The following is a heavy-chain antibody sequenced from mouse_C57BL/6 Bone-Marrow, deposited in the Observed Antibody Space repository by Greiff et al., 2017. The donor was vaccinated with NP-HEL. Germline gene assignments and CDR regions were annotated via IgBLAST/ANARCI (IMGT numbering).Heavy chain of an antibody. CDR3: ARLHTTVVATRGFDY. D-gene: IGHD1-1*01. CDR1: GYAFSSYW. J-gene: IGHJ2*01. V-gene: IGHV1-80*01. Sequence: QVQLQQSGAELVKPGASVKISCKASGYAFSSYWMNWVKQRPGKGLEWIGQIYPGDGDTNYNGKFKGKATLTADKSSSTAYMQLSSLTSEDSAVYFCARLHTTVVATRGFDYWGQGTTLTVSS. CDR2: IYPGDGDT.